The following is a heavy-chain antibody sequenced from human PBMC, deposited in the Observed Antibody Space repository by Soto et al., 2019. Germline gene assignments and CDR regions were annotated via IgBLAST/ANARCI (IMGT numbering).Heavy chain of an antibody. Sequence: GGSLILSCAASGFTFSSYAMSWVRQAPGKGLEWVSAISSTGGSTYYADSVKGRFTISRDNSKNTLYLQMNSLTAEDTAVYYCAKSTGRYDFWSGYLHFDYWGQGTLVTVSS. D-gene: IGHD3-3*01. J-gene: IGHJ4*02. V-gene: IGHV3-23*01. CDR3: AKSTGRYDFWSGYLHFDY. CDR2: ISSTGGST. CDR1: GFTFSSYA.